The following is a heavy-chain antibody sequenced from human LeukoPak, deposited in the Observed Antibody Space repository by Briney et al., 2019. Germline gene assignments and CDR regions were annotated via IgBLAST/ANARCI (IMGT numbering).Heavy chain of an antibody. CDR2: IIPIFGTA. CDR3: ARGSGGDYGTSRYAFDI. D-gene: IGHD4-17*01. Sequence: SVKVSCKASGGTFSSYAISWVRQAPGQGLEWMGGIIPIFGTANYAQKFQGRVTITADESTSTAYMELSSLRSEDTAVYYCARGSGGDYGTSRYAFDIWGQGTMVTVSS. J-gene: IGHJ3*02. V-gene: IGHV1-69*13. CDR1: GGTFSSYA.